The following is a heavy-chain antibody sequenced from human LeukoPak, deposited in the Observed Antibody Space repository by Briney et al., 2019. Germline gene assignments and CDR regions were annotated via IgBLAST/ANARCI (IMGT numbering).Heavy chain of an antibody. CDR2: IRYNGNNQ. D-gene: IGHD3-16*01. CDR3: ARDGGYYFDY. CDR1: GFTFNNYG. J-gene: IGHJ4*02. Sequence: GGSLRLSCAASGFTFNNYGMHWVRQAPGKGLEWVAFIRYNGNNQYYADSVKGRFTISRDNSKNTLYLQMNSLRAEDTAVYYCARDGGYYFDYWGQGTLVTVSS. V-gene: IGHV3-30*02.